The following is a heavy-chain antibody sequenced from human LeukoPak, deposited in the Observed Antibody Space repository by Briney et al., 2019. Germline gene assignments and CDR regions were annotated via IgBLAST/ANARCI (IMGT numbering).Heavy chain of an antibody. CDR1: GFPFDDYA. D-gene: IGHD3-22*01. Sequence: PGGSLSLSCAAPGFPFDDYAMHWVRQAPGKGLEWVSLMSGDGGSTYYADSVKGRFTISRDNSKNSLYLQMNSLRTEDTALYYCAKDKGYYYDSSGYYALIFDYWGQGTLVTVSS. V-gene: IGHV3-43*02. CDR3: AKDKGYYYDSSGYYALIFDY. CDR2: MSGDGGST. J-gene: IGHJ4*02.